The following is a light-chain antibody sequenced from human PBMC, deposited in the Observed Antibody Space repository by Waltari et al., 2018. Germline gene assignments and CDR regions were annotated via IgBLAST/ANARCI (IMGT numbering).Light chain of an antibody. J-gene: IGKJ1*01. CDR1: QGISNS. Sequence: DIQMTQSPSSLSASVGDRVPITCRARQGISNSLAWYQQKPGKAPKLLLYAASRLESGVPSRFSGSGSGTDYTLTISSLQPEDFATYYCQQYYSTPPTFGQGTKVEIK. CDR3: QQYYSTPPT. V-gene: IGKV1-NL1*01. CDR2: AAS.